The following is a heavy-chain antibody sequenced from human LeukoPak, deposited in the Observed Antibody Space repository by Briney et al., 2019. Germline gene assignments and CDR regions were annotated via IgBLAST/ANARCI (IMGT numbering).Heavy chain of an antibody. Sequence: PGRSLRLSCATSGFIFDDYALHWVWQAPGKGLEWVSSINWNSALIVYADSVKGRFTISRDSAKSSLSLQMNSLRVEDTALYYCAKTPVASNWNFLDSWGQGALVTVSS. CDR1: GFIFDDYA. J-gene: IGHJ4*02. CDR3: AKTPVASNWNFLDS. V-gene: IGHV3-9*01. D-gene: IGHD1-1*01. CDR2: INWNSALI.